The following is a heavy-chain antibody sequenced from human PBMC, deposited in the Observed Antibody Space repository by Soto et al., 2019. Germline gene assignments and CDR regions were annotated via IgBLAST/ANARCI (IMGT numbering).Heavy chain of an antibody. CDR2: ISAGGDST. J-gene: IGHJ4*02. D-gene: IGHD3-10*01. CDR1: GFTFSSYV. CDR3: ARGSTDAYPGSRIFDF. Sequence: EVQLLESGGGLVQPGGSLRLSCEASGFTFSSYVMSWVRQAPGKGLECVSTISAGGDSTYSADSVKGRFTISRDNSKNTLYLQMNSLRVEDSAVYYCARGSTDAYPGSRIFDFWGRGTLVTVSA. V-gene: IGHV3-23*01.